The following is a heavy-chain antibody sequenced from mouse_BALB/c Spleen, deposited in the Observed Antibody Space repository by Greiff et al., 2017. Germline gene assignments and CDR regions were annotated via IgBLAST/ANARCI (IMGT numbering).Heavy chain of an antibody. CDR2: INPSNGRT. D-gene: IGHD1-1*01. J-gene: IGHJ3*01. CDR3: AREGSRTWFAY. V-gene: IGHV1S81*02. CDR1: GYTFTSYW. Sequence: QVQLQQPGAELVQPGASVKLSCKASGYTFTSYWMHWVKQRPGQGLEWIGEINPSNGRTNYNEKFKSKATLTVDKSSSTAYMQLSSLTSEDAAVYYCAREGSRTWFAYWGQGTLVTVSA.